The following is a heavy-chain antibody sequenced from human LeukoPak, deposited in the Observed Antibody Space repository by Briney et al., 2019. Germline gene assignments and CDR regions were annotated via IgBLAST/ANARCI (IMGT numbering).Heavy chain of an antibody. Sequence: SETLSLTCTVSGGSISSSYWSWIRQPPGKGLEWIGYIYYSGTTNYNPSLESRVTISVDTSKNQFSLRLGSVTAADTAVYYCASLSDGSGYYFGYWGQGMLVTVSS. D-gene: IGHD3-22*01. CDR1: GGSISSSY. CDR3: ASLSDGSGYYFGY. J-gene: IGHJ4*02. V-gene: IGHV4-59*01. CDR2: IYYSGTT.